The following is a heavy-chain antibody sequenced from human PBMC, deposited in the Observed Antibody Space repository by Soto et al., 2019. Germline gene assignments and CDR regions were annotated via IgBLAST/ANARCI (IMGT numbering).Heavy chain of an antibody. CDR2: ISAYNGNT. CDR3: ARADIAATGTLHYY. V-gene: IGHV1-18*01. D-gene: IGHD6-13*01. CDR1: GYTFTSYG. J-gene: IGHJ4*02. Sequence: ASVKVSCKASGYTFTSYGISWVRQAPGQGLEWMGWISAYNGNTNYAQKLQGRVTMTTDTSTSTAYMELRSLRADDTAVYYCARADIAATGTLHYYWGQGTLVTVSS.